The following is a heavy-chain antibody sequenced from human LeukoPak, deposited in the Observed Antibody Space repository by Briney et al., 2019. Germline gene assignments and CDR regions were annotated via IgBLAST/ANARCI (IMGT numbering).Heavy chain of an antibody. CDR3: ERESPVLRYFDWLSWFDS. J-gene: IGHJ5*01. CDR1: GFTFDDYG. D-gene: IGHD3-9*01. V-gene: IGHV3-20*04. Sequence: GGSLRLSCAASGFTFDDYGVSWVRQAPGEGMEWVSGINWNGSSTGYADAVKGRFTMSRDNAQNSLYLQVNSLRAEDTALYYCERESPVLRYFDWLSWFDSWGQGTLVTVSS. CDR2: INWNGSST.